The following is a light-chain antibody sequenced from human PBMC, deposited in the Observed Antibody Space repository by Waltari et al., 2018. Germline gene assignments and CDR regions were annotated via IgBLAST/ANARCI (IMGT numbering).Light chain of an antibody. Sequence: IQLTQSPSFLSASVGDRVTITCRASQGISGYLAWYQQRPGKGPKLLIYAASTLQSGVPSRVSGSGSGADFTLTSSSLQPEDFATYFCQQFNAYPLTFGGGT. CDR2: AAS. J-gene: IGKJ4*01. CDR1: QGISGY. CDR3: QQFNAYPLT. V-gene: IGKV1-9*01.